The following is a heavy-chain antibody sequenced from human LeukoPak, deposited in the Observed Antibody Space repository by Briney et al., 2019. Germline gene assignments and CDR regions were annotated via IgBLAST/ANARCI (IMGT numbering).Heavy chain of an antibody. J-gene: IGHJ4*02. V-gene: IGHV4-59*08. CDR2: IYDSGST. D-gene: IGHD6-19*01. CDR1: GGSISSYF. Sequence: SETLSLTCTVSGGSISSYFWSWIRQPPGKGLEWIGNIYDSGSTNYNPSFKSRVTISVDTPENQFSLKLSSVTAADTAVYYCASGYSSGWYGVWGQGTLVTVSS. CDR3: ASGYSSGWYGV.